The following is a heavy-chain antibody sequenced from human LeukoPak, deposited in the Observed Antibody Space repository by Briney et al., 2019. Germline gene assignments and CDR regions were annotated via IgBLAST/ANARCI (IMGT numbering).Heavy chain of an antibody. D-gene: IGHD3-22*01. Sequence: SETLSLTCTVSGGSISSGDYYWSWIRQPPGKGLEWIAYMYYSGSTYYNPALKSRVTMSADTSKNQLSLKLSSVTAADTAVYYCARPYYYDSRIDPWGQGILVTVSS. V-gene: IGHV4-30-4*01. CDR1: GGSISSGDYY. CDR2: MYYSGST. CDR3: ARPYYYDSRIDP. J-gene: IGHJ5*02.